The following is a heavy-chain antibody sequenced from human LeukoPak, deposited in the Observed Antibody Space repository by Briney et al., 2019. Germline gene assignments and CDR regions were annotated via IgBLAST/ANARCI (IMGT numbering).Heavy chain of an antibody. CDR3: ARVYGDGWGYYFDY. V-gene: IGHV4-39*07. CDR2: IYYSGST. Sequence: SETLSLTCTVSGGSISSSSYYWGWIRQPPGKGLEWIGSIYYSGSTYYNPSLKSRVTISVDTSKNQFSLKLSSVTAADTAVYYCARVYGDGWGYYFDYWGQGTLVTVSS. D-gene: IGHD4-17*01. CDR1: GGSISSSSYY. J-gene: IGHJ4*02.